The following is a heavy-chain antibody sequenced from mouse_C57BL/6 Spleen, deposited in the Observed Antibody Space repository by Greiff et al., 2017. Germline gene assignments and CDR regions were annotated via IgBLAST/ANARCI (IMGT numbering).Heavy chain of an antibody. CDR3: ARRGDYDDVYAMDY. D-gene: IGHD2-4*01. V-gene: IGHV1-63*01. Sequence: QVQLKESGAELVRPGTSVKMSCKASGYTFTNYWIGWAKQRPGHGLEWIGDIYPGGGYTNYNEKFKGKATLTADKSSSTAYMQVSSLTSEDSAIYYCARRGDYDDVYAMDYWGQGTSVTVSS. J-gene: IGHJ4*01. CDR1: GYTFTNYW. CDR2: IYPGGGYT.